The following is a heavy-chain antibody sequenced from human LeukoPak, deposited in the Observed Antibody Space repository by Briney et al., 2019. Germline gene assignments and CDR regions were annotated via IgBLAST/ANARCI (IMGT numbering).Heavy chain of an antibody. D-gene: IGHD6-13*01. Sequence: GGSLRLSCEASGFSFSTYSMNWVRQAPGKGLEWVSSIGSGSGNIYYADSVKGRFTISRDNAKNSLYLQMNSLRAEDTAVYYCAREGWGAAAGTEDYWGQGTLVTVSS. V-gene: IGHV3-21*01. CDR1: GFSFSTYS. CDR2: IGSGSGNI. J-gene: IGHJ4*02. CDR3: AREGWGAAAGTEDY.